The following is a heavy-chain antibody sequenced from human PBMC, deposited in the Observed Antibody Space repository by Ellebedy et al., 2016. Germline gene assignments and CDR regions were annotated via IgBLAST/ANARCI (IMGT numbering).Heavy chain of an antibody. D-gene: IGHD6-19*01. J-gene: IGHJ3*01. CDR2: VFHTGTT. Sequence: SETLSLTCNVSGGSVTSDYWNWIRRPPGKGLEWIGFVFHTGTTNYNPSLKSRVTMSVDTSKSQFSLRLTSVTAADTAVYYCAKWNGGWYAFEVWGQGTMVTVSS. CDR1: GGSVTSDY. V-gene: IGHV4-59*02. CDR3: AKWNGGWYAFEV.